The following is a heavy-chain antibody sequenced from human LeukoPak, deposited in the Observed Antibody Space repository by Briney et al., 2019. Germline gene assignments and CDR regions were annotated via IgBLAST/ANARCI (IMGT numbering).Heavy chain of an antibody. J-gene: IGHJ4*02. V-gene: IGHV1-2*06. CDR3: ATDGGNHNFDY. D-gene: IGHD4-23*01. CDR2: IIINGGAT. Sequence: ASLKVSCKAYGVTFTDYYLHWVRHARGKGREWMGRIIINGGATSYAQKFQGRVTLTSDTSISTAYMELIRQTSDDTAVYYCATDGGNHNFDYWGQGTLVTVSS. CDR1: GVTFTDYY.